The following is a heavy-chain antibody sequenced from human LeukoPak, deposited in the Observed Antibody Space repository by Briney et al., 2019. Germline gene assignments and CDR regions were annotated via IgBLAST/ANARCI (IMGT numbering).Heavy chain of an antibody. CDR2: INTDGSNR. CDR1: GLTFSAAW. D-gene: IGHD2-2*03. J-gene: IGHJ4*02. CDR3: ADFDGS. Sequence: PGGSLRLSCAASGLTFSAAWMSWVRQAPGKGLEWVATINTDGSNRYYVDSVKGRFTISRDNAKNSLYLQMDSLRADDTALYYCADFDGSWGQGTLVTVSS. V-gene: IGHV3-7*01.